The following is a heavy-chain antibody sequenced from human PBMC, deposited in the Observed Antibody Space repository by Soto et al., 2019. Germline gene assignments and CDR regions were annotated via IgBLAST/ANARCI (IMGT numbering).Heavy chain of an antibody. CDR2: INTDGSST. CDR3: AKRGVDTFGLSY. D-gene: IGHD3-10*01. J-gene: IGHJ4*02. Sequence: EVQLVESGGGLVQPGGSLRLSCAVSGFTFSSFWMHWVRQAPGEGLVWVSRINTDGSSTSYADSVKGRFTISRDNAKNTLHLQMNSLRVEDTAMYYCAKRGVDTFGLSYWGQGTLGTVSS. V-gene: IGHV3-74*01. CDR1: GFTFSSFW.